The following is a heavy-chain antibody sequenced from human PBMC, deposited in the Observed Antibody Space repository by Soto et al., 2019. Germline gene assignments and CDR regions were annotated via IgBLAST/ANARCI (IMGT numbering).Heavy chain of an antibody. V-gene: IGHV1-18*01. D-gene: IGHD2-15*01. J-gene: IGHJ4*02. Sequence: ASVKVSCKASGYTFSDYGISLVRQTPGQGLEWMGWINTYNDNTIYAQKFQGRVTMTTDTSTSTAYMELRSLRSDDTAMYYCGREYCSGGSCYSADYWGQGILVTVSS. CDR2: INTYNDNT. CDR1: GYTFSDYG. CDR3: GREYCSGGSCYSADY.